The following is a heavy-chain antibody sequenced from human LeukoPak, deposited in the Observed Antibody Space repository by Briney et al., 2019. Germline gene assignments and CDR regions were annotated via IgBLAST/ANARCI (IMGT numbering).Heavy chain of an antibody. D-gene: IGHD3-16*01. V-gene: IGHV3-7*04. CDR3: ARGGASHFES. J-gene: IGHJ4*02. Sequence: GGSLRLSCAADSAFSSNTYSWIRQTPGKGLEWVAKMKEDGSATFYVDSVRGRFTISRDNAKRSLYLQMSSLKVEHTAVYYCARGGASHFESWGQGTLVSVST. CDR1: AFSSNTYS. CDR2: MKEDGSAT.